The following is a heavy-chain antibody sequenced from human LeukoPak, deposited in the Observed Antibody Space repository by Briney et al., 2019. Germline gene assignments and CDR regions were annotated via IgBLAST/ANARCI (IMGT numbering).Heavy chain of an antibody. D-gene: IGHD6-13*01. J-gene: IGHJ4*02. CDR3: AKDRYSSSWYYFDY. CDR2: ISGSGGST. Sequence: SGGTLRLSCAASGFTFSSDGMSWVRQAPGKGLEWVSAISGSGGSTYYADSVKGRFTISRDNSKNTLYLQMNSLRAEDTAVYYCAKDRYSSSWYYFDYWGQGTLVTVSS. CDR1: GFTFSSDG. V-gene: IGHV3-23*01.